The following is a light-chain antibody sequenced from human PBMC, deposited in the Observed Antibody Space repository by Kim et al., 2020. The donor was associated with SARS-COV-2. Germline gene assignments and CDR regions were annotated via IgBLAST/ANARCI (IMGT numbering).Light chain of an antibody. J-gene: IGLJ2*01. Sequence: TTSCTXTSCXXAGXNYVPXDQXHXVKAPKLIIYDVSNRPSGVSNRFSGSKSGNTASLTISGLQAXXEDDYYCSSYTSSSTVVFGGGTQLTVL. CDR3: SSYTSSSTVV. CDR1: SCXXAGXNY. V-gene: IGLV2-14*03. CDR2: DVS.